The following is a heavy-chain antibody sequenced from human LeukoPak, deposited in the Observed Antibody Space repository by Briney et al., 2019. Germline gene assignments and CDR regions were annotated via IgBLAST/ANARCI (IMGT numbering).Heavy chain of an antibody. D-gene: IGHD3-3*02. J-gene: IGHJ5*02. V-gene: IGHV4-4*02. Sequence: SGTLSLTCAVSGDSISSSNWWSWVRQPPGKGLEWIGEVYHSGSTNYNPSLRSRVTISVDESKNRFSLKLSSVTAADTAVYYCARRLYYHLVPAFDPWGQGTLVTVSS. CDR2: VYHSGST. CDR3: ARRLYYHLVPAFDP. CDR1: GDSISSSNW.